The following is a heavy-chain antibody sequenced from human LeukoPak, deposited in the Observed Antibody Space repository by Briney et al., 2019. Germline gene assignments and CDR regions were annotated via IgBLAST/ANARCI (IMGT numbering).Heavy chain of an antibody. V-gene: IGHV3-30*02. CDR1: GFTFSSYE. CDR2: IRYDGSNK. J-gene: IGHJ6*03. D-gene: IGHD3-10*01. Sequence: GGSLRLSCAASGFTFSSYEMNWVRQAPGKGLEWVAFIRYDGSNKYYADSVKGRFTISRDNSKNTLYLQMNSLRAEDTAVYYCAKVPRITMVRGVTYYMDVWGKGTTVTISS. CDR3: AKVPRITMVRGVTYYMDV.